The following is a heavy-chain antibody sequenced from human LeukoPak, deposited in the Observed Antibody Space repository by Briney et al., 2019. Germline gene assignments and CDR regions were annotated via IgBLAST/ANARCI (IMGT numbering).Heavy chain of an antibody. D-gene: IGHD3-9*01. Sequence: GESLRLSCAASGFTFSSYGMHWVRQAPGKGLEWVAVIWYDGSNKYYADSVKGRFTISRDNSKNTLYLQMNSLRAEDTAVYYCARPTDDILTGYHDYYGMDVWGQGTTVTVSS. CDR1: GFTFSSYG. V-gene: IGHV3-33*08. CDR2: IWYDGSNK. CDR3: ARPTDDILTGYHDYYGMDV. J-gene: IGHJ6*02.